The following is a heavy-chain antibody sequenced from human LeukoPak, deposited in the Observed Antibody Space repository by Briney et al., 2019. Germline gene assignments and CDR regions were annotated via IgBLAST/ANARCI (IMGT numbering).Heavy chain of an antibody. D-gene: IGHD1-14*01. Sequence: SETLSLTCTVSGGSISGQYWGWIRQPPGKGLEWIGYIFYTGTTNYNPSLRSRVTMSVDTSNNHFPLKLRSVTAADTAVYFCARVVSGTVALDDWGQGTLVTVSS. V-gene: IGHV4-59*08. CDR1: GGSISGQY. J-gene: IGHJ1*01. CDR3: ARVVSGTVALDD. CDR2: IFYTGTT.